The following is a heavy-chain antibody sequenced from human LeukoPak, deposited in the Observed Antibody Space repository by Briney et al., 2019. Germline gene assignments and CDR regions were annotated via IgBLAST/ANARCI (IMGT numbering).Heavy chain of an antibody. CDR3: ARDLVPRNNWNESPIDY. CDR2: ISAYNGNT. Sequence: ASVTVSCKASGYTFTSYGISWVRQAPGQGLEWMGWISAYNGNTNYAQKLQGRVTMTTDTSTSTAYMELRSLRSDDTAVYYCARDLVPRNNWNESPIDYWGQGTLVTVSS. D-gene: IGHD1-20*01. CDR1: GYTFTSYG. J-gene: IGHJ4*02. V-gene: IGHV1-18*01.